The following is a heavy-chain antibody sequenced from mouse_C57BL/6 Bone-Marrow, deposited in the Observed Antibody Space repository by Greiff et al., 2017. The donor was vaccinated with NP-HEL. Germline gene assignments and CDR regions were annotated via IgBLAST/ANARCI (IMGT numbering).Heavy chain of an antibody. V-gene: IGHV1-20*01. CDR3: ARGGIYYGYDGDY. Sequence: EVHLVESGPELVKPGDSVKISCKASGYSFTGYFMNWVMQSHGKSLEWIGRINPYNGDTFYNQKFKGKATLTVDKSSSTAHMELRSLTSEDSAVYYCARGGIYYGYDGDYWGQGTTLTVSS. J-gene: IGHJ2*01. CDR2: INPYNGDT. D-gene: IGHD2-2*01. CDR1: GYSFTGYF.